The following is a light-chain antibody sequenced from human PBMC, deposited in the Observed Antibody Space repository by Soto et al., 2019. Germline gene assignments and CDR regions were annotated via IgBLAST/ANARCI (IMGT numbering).Light chain of an antibody. V-gene: IGKV1-5*03. CDR2: KAS. J-gene: IGKJ1*01. CDR3: QHYNSYSEA. CDR1: QTISSW. Sequence: DLQMTQSPSTLSGSVGDRVTITCRASQTISSWLAWYQQKPGKAPKLLIYKASTLKSEVPSRFSGSGSGTEFTLTISSLQPDDFATYYCQHYNSYSEAFGQGTKVELK.